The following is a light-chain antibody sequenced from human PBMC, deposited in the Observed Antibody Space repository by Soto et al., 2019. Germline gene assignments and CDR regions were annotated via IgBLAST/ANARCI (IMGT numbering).Light chain of an antibody. J-gene: IGKJ4*01. Sequence: IVLTQSPATLSVSPGEGATLSCRASQSVSSYLAWYQQKPVQAPRLLIYDATNRATGIPSRFSGSGSGTDFTLTISSLEPEDFAVYYCQQRKNWPPLTFGGGTKVDIK. CDR3: QQRKNWPPLT. V-gene: IGKV3-11*01. CDR2: DAT. CDR1: QSVSSY.